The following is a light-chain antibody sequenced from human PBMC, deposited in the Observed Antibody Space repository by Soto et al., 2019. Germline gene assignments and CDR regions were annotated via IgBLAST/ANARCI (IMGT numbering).Light chain of an antibody. Sequence: QSVLTQPPSVSGVPGQRVTISCTGSSSYIGAGYDVHWYQQLPGAAPKLLFYGNTNRPSGVPDRFSGSKSGTSASLAITGLQAEDEADYYCQSYDSSLSGYVFGTGTKLTVL. CDR2: GNT. J-gene: IGLJ1*01. CDR3: QSYDSSLSGYV. CDR1: SSYIGAGYD. V-gene: IGLV1-40*01.